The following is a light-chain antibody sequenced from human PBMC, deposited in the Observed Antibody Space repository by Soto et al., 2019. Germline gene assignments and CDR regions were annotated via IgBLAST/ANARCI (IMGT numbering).Light chain of an antibody. CDR1: QGISSY. CDR3: QQYYSYPWS. CDR2: AAS. V-gene: IGKV1-8*01. Sequence: AIRMTQSPSSLSASTGDRVTITCRASQGISSYLAWYQQKPGKAPKLLIYAASTLQSGVRSRFSGSGSGTGFTLTISCLQSEDFATYYCQQYYSYPWSFGQGTKVEIK. J-gene: IGKJ1*01.